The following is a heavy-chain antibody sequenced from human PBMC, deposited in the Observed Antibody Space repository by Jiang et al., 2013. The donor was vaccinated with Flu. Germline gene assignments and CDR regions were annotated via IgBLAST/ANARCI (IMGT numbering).Heavy chain of an antibody. Sequence: GAEVKKPGSSVKVSCKASGGTFSSYAISWVRQAPGQGLEWMGGIIPIFGTANYAQKFQGRVTITADESTSTAYMELSSLRYEDTAVYYCARGWGIAAAGPTQGWFDYWGQGTLVTVSS. D-gene: IGHD6-13*01. V-gene: IGHV1-69*01. CDR1: GGTFSSYA. CDR2: IIPIFGTA. J-gene: IGHJ4*02. CDR3: ARGWGIAAAGPTQGWFDY.